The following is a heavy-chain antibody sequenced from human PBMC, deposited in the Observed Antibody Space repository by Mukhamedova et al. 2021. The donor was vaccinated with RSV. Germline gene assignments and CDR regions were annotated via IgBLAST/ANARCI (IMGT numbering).Heavy chain of an antibody. V-gene: IGHV1-46*01. CDR3: ARELGAFDY. D-gene: IGHD3-10*01. Sequence: RVTMTRDTSTNTMYMELSGLKSDDTAVYYCARELGAFDYWGQGTLVTVSS. J-gene: IGHJ4*02.